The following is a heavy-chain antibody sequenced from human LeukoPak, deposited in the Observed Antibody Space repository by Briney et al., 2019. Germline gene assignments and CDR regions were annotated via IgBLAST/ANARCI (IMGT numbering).Heavy chain of an antibody. CDR1: GFTFSSYG. Sequence: GGSLRLSCAASGFTFSSYGMHWVRQAPGKGLEWVAVISYDGSNKYYADSVKGRFTISRDNSKNTLYLQMNSLRAEDTAVYYCAKGDYGVEPGGYWGQGTLVTVSS. J-gene: IGHJ4*02. D-gene: IGHD4-17*01. CDR3: AKGDYGVEPGGY. V-gene: IGHV3-30*18. CDR2: ISYDGSNK.